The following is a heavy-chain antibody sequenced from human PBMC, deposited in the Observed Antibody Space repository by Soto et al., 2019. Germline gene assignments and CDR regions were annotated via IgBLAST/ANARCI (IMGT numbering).Heavy chain of an antibody. D-gene: IGHD6-13*01. Sequence: SETLSLTSADSGDYIRSATWWSWIGQPPGKGLQWLGETYHSRSNKYHPTHKRRDIISVDKYKKQYSQKLRTITDADTAVYYCARGETQQQRDYWGQGTLVTVS. J-gene: IGHJ4*02. CDR3: ARGETQQQRDY. V-gene: IGHV4-4*02. CDR1: GDYIRSATW. CDR2: TYHSRSN.